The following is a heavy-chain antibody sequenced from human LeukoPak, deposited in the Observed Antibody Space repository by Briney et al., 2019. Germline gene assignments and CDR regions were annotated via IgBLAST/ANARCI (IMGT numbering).Heavy chain of an antibody. D-gene: IGHD3-22*01. J-gene: IGHJ2*01. V-gene: IGHV4-59*08. CDR3: ARLAYYYDRSGPSDWYFDF. CDR1: GASIDKNH. CDR2: FYYGERS. Sequence: SETLSLTCTVSGASIDKNHWSWIRQAPGRGLECIGNFYYGERSNYNPSLKSRVTISVDTSKNQFSLKLTSVTAADTAVYYCARLAYYYDRSGPSDWYFDFWGRGTLATVSS.